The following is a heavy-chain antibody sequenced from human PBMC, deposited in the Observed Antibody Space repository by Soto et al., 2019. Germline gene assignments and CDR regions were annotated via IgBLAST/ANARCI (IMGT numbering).Heavy chain of an antibody. CDR2: ISGSGGST. CDR1: GFTFSRYA. J-gene: IGHJ4*02. V-gene: IGHV3-23*01. D-gene: IGHD2-15*01. Sequence: EVQLLESGGGLAQPGRSLRLSCAASGFTFSRYAMSWVRQAPGKGLEWVSAISGSGGSTYYADSVKGRFTISRDNSKNTLYLQMNSLRAEDTAVYYCAREGVVAATGLDYWGQGTLVTVSS. CDR3: AREGVVAATGLDY.